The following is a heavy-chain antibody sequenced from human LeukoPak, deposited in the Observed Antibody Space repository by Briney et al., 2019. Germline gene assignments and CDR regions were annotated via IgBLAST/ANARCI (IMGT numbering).Heavy chain of an antibody. CDR3: LVVVTWGTSRDY. D-gene: IGHD3-22*01. J-gene: IGHJ4*02. CDR1: GYTFTSYD. V-gene: IGHV1-8*03. Sequence: ASVKVSCKASGYTFTSYDINWVRQATGQGLEWMGWMNPNSGNTGYAQKFQGRVTITRNTSISTAYMELSSLRSEDTAVYYCLVVVTWGTSRDYWGQGTLVTVSS. CDR2: MNPNSGNT.